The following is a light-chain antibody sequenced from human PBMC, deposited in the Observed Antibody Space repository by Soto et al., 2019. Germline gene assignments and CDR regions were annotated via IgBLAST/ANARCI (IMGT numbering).Light chain of an antibody. Sequence: QSALTQPASVSGSPGQSITISCTGTSSDVCGYNYVSWYQQNPGKAPKLMIYDVNNRPSGVSYRFSGSKSGNTASLTISGLQAEDEADYYCSSYTSSSTRVFGTGTKVTVL. V-gene: IGLV2-14*01. CDR3: SSYTSSSTRV. CDR2: DVN. J-gene: IGLJ1*01. CDR1: SSDVCGYNY.